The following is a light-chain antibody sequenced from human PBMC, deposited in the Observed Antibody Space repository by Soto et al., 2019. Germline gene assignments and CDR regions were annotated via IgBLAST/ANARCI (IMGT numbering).Light chain of an antibody. J-gene: IGKJ3*01. CDR2: GAS. CDR3: QQYGSSPLFA. Sequence: EIVLTQSPGTLSLSPGERATLSCRASQSVSSTYLAWYQQKPGQAPRLLIYGASSRATGIPDRFSGSGSGTDFTLTISRREPEEFAVYYCQQYGSSPLFAFGPGTKVEI. CDR1: QSVSSTY. V-gene: IGKV3-20*01.